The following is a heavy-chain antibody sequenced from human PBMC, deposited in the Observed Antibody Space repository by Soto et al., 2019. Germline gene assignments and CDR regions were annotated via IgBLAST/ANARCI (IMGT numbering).Heavy chain of an antibody. V-gene: IGHV3-11*01. Sequence: QVQLVESGGVLVKPGGSLRLSCAASGFTLSDYYMSWIRQAPGKGLEWLSYISGSGVVIYYADSVKGRFTISRDNAKSSLYLQMNSLRVDNTAVYYCARGRNDGDYWGQGTLVTVSS. CDR3: ARGRNDGDY. CDR2: ISGSGVVI. CDR1: GFTLSDYY. D-gene: IGHD1-1*01. J-gene: IGHJ4*02.